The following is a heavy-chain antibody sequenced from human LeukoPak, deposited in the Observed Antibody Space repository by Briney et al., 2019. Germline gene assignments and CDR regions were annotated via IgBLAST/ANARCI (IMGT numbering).Heavy chain of an antibody. CDR3: AKDSSGYRGVNYFDY. D-gene: IGHD3-22*01. Sequence: SGGSLRLSCAASGFTFSSYGMHWVRQAPGKGLEWVAVIWYDGSNKYYADSVKGRFTISRDNSKNTLYLQMNSLRAEDTAVYYCAKDSSGYRGVNYFDYWGQGTLVTVSS. CDR1: GFTFSSYG. V-gene: IGHV3-33*06. J-gene: IGHJ4*02. CDR2: IWYDGSNK.